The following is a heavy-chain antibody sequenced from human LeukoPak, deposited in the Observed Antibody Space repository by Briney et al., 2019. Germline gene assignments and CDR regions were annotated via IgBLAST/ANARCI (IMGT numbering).Heavy chain of an antibody. Sequence: SETLSLTCTVFGGSISSSSDYWGWIRQPPGKGLEWIGSIFYSGSTYYNPSLKSRVTISVDTSRNQFSLKLSSVTAADTAVYYCARDDVRGFSWGQGTLVTVSS. CDR3: ARDDVRGFS. V-gene: IGHV4-39*02. CDR1: GGSISSSSDY. CDR2: IFYSGST. J-gene: IGHJ5*02.